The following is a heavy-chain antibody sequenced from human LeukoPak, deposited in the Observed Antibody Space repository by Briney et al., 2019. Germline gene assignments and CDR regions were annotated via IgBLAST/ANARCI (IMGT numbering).Heavy chain of an antibody. CDR2: IYYSGST. J-gene: IGHJ5*02. V-gene: IGHV4-31*03. Sequence: SETLSLTCTVSGGSISSGGYYWSWIRQHPGKGLEWIGYIYYSGSTYYNPSLKSRVTISVDTSKNQFSLKLSSVTAADTAVYYCASLPLGSGSPGGWFDPWGQGNLVTVSS. CDR1: GGSISSGGYY. D-gene: IGHD3-10*01. CDR3: ASLPLGSGSPGGWFDP.